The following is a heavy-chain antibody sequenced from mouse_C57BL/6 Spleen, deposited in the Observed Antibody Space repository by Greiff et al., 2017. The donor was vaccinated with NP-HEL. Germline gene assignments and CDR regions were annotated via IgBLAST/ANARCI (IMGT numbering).Heavy chain of an antibody. CDR1: GYTFTSYD. CDR2: IYPRDGST. Sequence: VQLQQSGPELVKPGASVKLSCKASGYTFTSYDINWVKQRPGQGLEWIGWIYPRDGSTKYNEKFKGKATLTVDTSSSTPYMEFHSMASKDTAVYYSARSHYSSRDENAMDYWGQGTSVTVSS. D-gene: IGHD1-1*01. J-gene: IGHJ4*01. CDR3: ARSHYSSRDENAMDY. V-gene: IGHV1-85*01.